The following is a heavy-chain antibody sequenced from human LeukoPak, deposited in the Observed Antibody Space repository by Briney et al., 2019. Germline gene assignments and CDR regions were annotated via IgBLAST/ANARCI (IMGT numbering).Heavy chain of an antibody. Sequence: PGGSLRLSCAASGFTFRTYSMNWVRQAPGKGLEWVSSISSSSSYIYYADSVKGRFTISRDNAKNSLYLQMNSLRAEDTAVYYCAREQPAGSTDYWGQGTLVTVSS. D-gene: IGHD2-2*01. CDR2: ISSSSSYI. V-gene: IGHV3-21*01. CDR3: AREQPAGSTDY. CDR1: GFTFRTYS. J-gene: IGHJ4*02.